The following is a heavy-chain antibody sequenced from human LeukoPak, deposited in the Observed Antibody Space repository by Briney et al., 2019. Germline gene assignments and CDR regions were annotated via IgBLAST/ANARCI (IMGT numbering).Heavy chain of an antibody. CDR2: ISGSGGNT. Sequence: GGSLRLSCLASGFTFSGQYMSWVRQAPGEGLDWVSAISGSGGNTYYADSVKGRFTISRDNSKNTLYLQMNSLRAEDTAVYYCAKDQYGGNPQYYFDYWGQGTLVTVSS. CDR1: GFTFSGQY. J-gene: IGHJ4*02. D-gene: IGHD4-23*01. CDR3: AKDQYGGNPQYYFDY. V-gene: IGHV3-23*01.